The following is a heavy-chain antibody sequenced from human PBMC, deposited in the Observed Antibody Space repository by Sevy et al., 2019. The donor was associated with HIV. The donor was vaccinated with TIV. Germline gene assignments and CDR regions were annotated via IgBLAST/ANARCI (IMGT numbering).Heavy chain of an antibody. CDR3: TGNGGAFDYGFDP. CDR2: ISSSGSSR. Sequence: GGSLRLSCTASGFTFSSYDMNWVRQAPGKGLEWVSKISSSGSSRYYADSVKGRFTISRDNAKNSLNLQMNSLRAEDTAVYYCTGNGGAFDYGFDPWGQGTLVTVSS. V-gene: IGHV3-48*03. CDR1: GFTFSSYD. J-gene: IGHJ5*02. D-gene: IGHD3-16*01.